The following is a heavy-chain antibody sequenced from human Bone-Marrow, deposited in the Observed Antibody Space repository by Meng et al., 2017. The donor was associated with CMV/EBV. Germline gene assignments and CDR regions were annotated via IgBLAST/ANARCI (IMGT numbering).Heavy chain of an antibody. D-gene: IGHD2-15*01. Sequence: GGSLRLSCATSGFIFNNYWMSWVRQAPGKGLEWVANIKQDGSEKHYVDSVKGRFTISRDNAKNSLHLQVNSLRVEDTAVYYCARICVTGRACYHLDQWGQGTLVTVSS. V-gene: IGHV3-7*01. CDR2: IKQDGSEK. CDR3: ARICVTGRACYHLDQ. J-gene: IGHJ4*02. CDR1: GFIFNNYW.